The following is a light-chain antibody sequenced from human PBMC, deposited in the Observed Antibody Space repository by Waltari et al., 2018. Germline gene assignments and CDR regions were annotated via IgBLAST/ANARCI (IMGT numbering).Light chain of an antibody. V-gene: IGLV2-23*02. CDR2: DVN. Sequence: QSALTQTATVSGSPGQSITISCRGTSSDIGNYSLVSWYQQHPGKAPTLIIYDVNKWPSGVSNRFSGSKSGNTAFLTISGLQTADEADYYCCSYAGSAVSVFGGGTKLTVL. CDR3: CSYAGSAVSV. J-gene: IGLJ3*02. CDR1: SSDIGNYSL.